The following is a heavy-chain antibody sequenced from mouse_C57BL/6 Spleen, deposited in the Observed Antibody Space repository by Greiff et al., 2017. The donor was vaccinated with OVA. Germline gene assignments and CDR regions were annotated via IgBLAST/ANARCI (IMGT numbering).Heavy chain of an antibody. CDR2: IDPSDSYT. D-gene: IGHD1-1*01. CDR1: GYTFTSYW. Sequence: QVQLQQPGAELVKPGASVKLSCKASGYTFTSYWMQWVKQRPGQGLEWIGEIDPSDSYTNYNQKFKGKATLTVDTSSSTAYMQLSSLTSEDSAVYYCARSGSSPHYYAMDYWGQGTSVTVSS. V-gene: IGHV1-50*01. J-gene: IGHJ4*01. CDR3: ARSGSSPHYYAMDY.